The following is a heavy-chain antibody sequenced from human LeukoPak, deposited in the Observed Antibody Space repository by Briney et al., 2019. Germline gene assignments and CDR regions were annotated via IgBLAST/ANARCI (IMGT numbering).Heavy chain of an antibody. CDR3: ARIRYCTNGVCYEEGYYYYMDV. CDR1: GGSISSSSYY. D-gene: IGHD2-8*01. J-gene: IGHJ6*03. Sequence: ASETLSLTCTVSGGSISSSSYYWGWIRQPPGKGLEWIGSIYYSGSTYYNPSLKSRVTISVDTSKNQFSLKLSSVTAADTAVYYCARIRYCTNGVCYEEGYYYYMDVWGKGTTVTVSS. V-gene: IGHV4-39*07. CDR2: IYYSGST.